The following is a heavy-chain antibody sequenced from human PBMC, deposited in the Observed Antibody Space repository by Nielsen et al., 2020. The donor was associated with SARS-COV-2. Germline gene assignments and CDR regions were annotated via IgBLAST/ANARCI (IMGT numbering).Heavy chain of an antibody. D-gene: IGHD4/OR15-4a*01. CDR1: GFTFSSYT. J-gene: IGHJ4*02. CDR3: ARDGAD. CDR2: INNIGTYI. Sequence: GESLKISCAASGFTFSSYTMNWVRQAPGMGLEWVSSINNIGTYIYYADSVKGRFTISRDNAKNSLYLQMNSLRAEDTAVYYCARDGADWGQGTLVTVSS. V-gene: IGHV3-21*01.